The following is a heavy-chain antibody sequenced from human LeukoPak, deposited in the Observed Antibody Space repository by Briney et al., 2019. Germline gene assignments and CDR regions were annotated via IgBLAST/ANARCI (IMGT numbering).Heavy chain of an antibody. CDR3: ARDLGQYYDTSDNWFDP. J-gene: IGHJ5*02. CDR1: RFTFSSYS. CDR2: ISSSSTYI. V-gene: IGHV3-21*01. D-gene: IGHD3-22*01. Sequence: NPGGSLRLSCAASRFTFSSYSMNWVRQAPGKGLEWVSSISSSSTYIYYADSVKGRFTISRDNAKNSLYLQMNSLRAEDTAVYYCARDLGQYYDTSDNWFDPWGQGTLVTVSS.